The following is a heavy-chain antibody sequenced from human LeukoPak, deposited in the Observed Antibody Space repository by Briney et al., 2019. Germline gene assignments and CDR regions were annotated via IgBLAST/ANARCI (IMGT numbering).Heavy chain of an antibody. J-gene: IGHJ4*02. Sequence: GGSLRLSCAASKFTFSSFSMSWVRQAPGKGLEWVSAISGSGGSTYYADSVKGRFTISRDNSKNTLFLQMNSLRAEDTAVYYCARDSSMLRGPLVIYYFDFWGQGTLVTVSS. V-gene: IGHV3-23*01. CDR1: KFTFSSFS. D-gene: IGHD3-10*01. CDR3: ARDSSMLRGPLVIYYFDF. CDR2: ISGSGGST.